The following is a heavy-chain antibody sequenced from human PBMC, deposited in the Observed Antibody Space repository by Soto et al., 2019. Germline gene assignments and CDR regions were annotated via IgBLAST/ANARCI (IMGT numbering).Heavy chain of an antibody. J-gene: IGHJ4*02. CDR3: ARPPFPGCINGVCYPCDH. V-gene: IGHV1-46*01. Sequence: QVQLVQSGAEVKKPGASVKVSCKASGYTFTHYYIHWVRQAPGQGLEWMGMINPSGGSTDYAQNFPGWVTMTTDTSTTTVYMELSSLRSDDTAVYYCARPPFPGCINGVCYPCDHWGQGTLVTVSS. CDR1: GYTFTHYY. D-gene: IGHD2-8*01. CDR2: INPSGGST.